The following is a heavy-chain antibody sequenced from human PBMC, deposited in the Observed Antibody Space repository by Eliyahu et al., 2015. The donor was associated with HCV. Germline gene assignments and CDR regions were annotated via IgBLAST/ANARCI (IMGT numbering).Heavy chain of an antibody. CDR2: IYYRGTT. CDR3: ARGRLVAAATPSALDI. J-gene: IGHJ6*02. D-gene: IGHD2-2*01. CDR1: GGSVRSAVNC. Sequence: QVRLQESGPGLVKPSQTLSLTCIISGGSVRSAVNCWTWIRQRPGKGLEWIGDIYYRGTTSYNPSLNSRGTISVDTSQNHFSLRLNSVSAADTAIYYCARGRLVAAATPSALDIWGQGTTVTVSS. V-gene: IGHV4-31*03.